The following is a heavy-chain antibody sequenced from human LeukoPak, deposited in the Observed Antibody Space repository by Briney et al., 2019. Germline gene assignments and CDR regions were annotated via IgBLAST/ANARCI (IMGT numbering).Heavy chain of an antibody. CDR2: INSDGSEG. CDR3: ARSSYSSSSSV. CDR1: GFTFSGFW. J-gene: IGHJ3*01. Sequence: GGSLRLSWAVSGFTFSGFWMSWSRQAPGKGLEWVASINSDGSEGYYADVVKGRFTISRDNAKNSLYLQINSLSAEDTAVYYCARSSYSSSSSVWGQGTMVTVSS. V-gene: IGHV3-7*03. D-gene: IGHD6-6*01.